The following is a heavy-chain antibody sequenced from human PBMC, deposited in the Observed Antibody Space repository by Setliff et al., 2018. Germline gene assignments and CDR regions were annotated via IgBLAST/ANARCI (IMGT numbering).Heavy chain of an antibody. CDR1: GDSISSRRSY. Sequence: SETLSLTCTVSGDSISSRRSYWGWFRQPAGKGLECIGRIYTDGSTKYNPSLNSRVTLSIDTSKNQFSLRLSPVTAADTAVYFCARVTGFSYMDVWGKGTTVTVSS. V-gene: IGHV4-61*02. CDR3: ARVTGFSYMDV. D-gene: IGHD3-3*01. J-gene: IGHJ6*03. CDR2: IYTDGST.